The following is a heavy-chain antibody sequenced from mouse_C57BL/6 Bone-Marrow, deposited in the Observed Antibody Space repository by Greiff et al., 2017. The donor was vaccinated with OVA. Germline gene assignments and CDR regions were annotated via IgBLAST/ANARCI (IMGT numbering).Heavy chain of an antibody. V-gene: IGHV1-19*01. CDR1: GYTFTDYY. D-gene: IGHD2-1*01. CDR3: ARSGDGNWYFDV. CDR2: INPYNGGT. Sequence: EVKLQQSGPVLVKPGASVKMSCKASGYTFTDYYMNWVKQSHGKSLEWIGVINPYNGGTSYNQKFKGKATLTVDKSSSTAYMELNSLTSEDSAVYYCARSGDGNWYFDVWGTGTTVTVSS. J-gene: IGHJ1*03.